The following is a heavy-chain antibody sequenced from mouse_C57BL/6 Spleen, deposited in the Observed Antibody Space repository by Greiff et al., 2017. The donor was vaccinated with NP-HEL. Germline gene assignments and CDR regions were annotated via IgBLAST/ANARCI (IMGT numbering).Heavy chain of an antibody. CDR3: ARDWTGDFDV. J-gene: IGHJ1*03. CDR2: IDPEDGET. V-gene: IGHV14-2*01. Sequence: EVQLQQSGAELVKPGASVKLSCTASGFNIKDYYMHWVKQRTEQGLEWIGRIDPEDGETKYVPKFQGKATITADTSSNTAYLQLSSLEYEDIACYYCARDWTGDFDVWGTGTTVTVAS. CDR1: GFNIKDYY.